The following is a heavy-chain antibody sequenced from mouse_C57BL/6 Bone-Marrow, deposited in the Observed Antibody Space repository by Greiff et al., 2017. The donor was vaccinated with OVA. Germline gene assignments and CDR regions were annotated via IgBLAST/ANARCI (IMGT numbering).Heavy chain of an antibody. CDR3: ASPGEFSTTVVPYFDV. J-gene: IGHJ1*03. CDR2: IHPNSGST. Sequence: QVQLQQPGAELVKPGASVKLSCKASGYTFTSYWMHWVKQRPGQGLEWIGMIHPNSGSTNYNEKFKSKATLTVDKSSSTAYMQLSSLTSEDSAVYYCASPGEFSTTVVPYFDVWGTGTTVTVSS. V-gene: IGHV1-64*01. CDR1: GYTFTSYW. D-gene: IGHD1-1*01.